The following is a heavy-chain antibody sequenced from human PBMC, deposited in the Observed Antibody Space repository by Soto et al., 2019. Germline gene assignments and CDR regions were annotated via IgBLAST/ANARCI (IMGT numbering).Heavy chain of an antibody. CDR3: ARDSPLGNWFDP. Sequence: SVKVSFKASCYTFTSYGISWVRQAPGQGLEWMGWISAYNGNTNYAQKLQGRVTMTTDTSTSTAYMELRSLRSDDTAVYYCARDSPLGNWFDPWGQGTLVTVSS. D-gene: IGHD3-10*01. CDR2: ISAYNGNT. J-gene: IGHJ5*02. V-gene: IGHV1-18*04. CDR1: CYTFTSYG.